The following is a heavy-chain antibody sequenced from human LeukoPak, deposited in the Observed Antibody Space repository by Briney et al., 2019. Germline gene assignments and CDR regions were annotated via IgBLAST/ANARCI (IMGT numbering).Heavy chain of an antibody. V-gene: IGHV1-3*01. D-gene: IGHD4-17*01. CDR1: GYTFTDYA. CDR2: INAGNGKT. CDR3: ARARWTSTVTTYYLDY. Sequence: ASVKVSCKSSGYTFTDYAVQWVRQAPGQRLEWMGWINAGNGKTKYSQKFQDKVTITMYTSATTTYLYLNSLRSEDTSVYYCARARWTSTVTTYYLDYWGQGTRVTVSS. J-gene: IGHJ4*02.